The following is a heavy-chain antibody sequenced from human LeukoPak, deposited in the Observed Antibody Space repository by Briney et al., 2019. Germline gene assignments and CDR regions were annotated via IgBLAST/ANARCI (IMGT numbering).Heavy chain of an antibody. J-gene: IGHJ3*02. CDR1: GGSISSYY. Sequence: PSETLSLTCAVSGGSISSYYWSWIRQPPGKGLEWIGYIYYSGSTNYNPSLKSRVTISVDTSKNQFSLKLSSATAADTAVYYCARGHPYLGAFDIWGQGTMVTVSS. CDR2: IYYSGST. CDR3: ARGHPYLGAFDI. D-gene: IGHD3-16*01. V-gene: IGHV4-59*01.